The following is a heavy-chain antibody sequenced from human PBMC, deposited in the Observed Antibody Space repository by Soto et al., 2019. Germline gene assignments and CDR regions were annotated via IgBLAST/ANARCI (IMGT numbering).Heavy chain of an antibody. CDR2: ISAYNGNT. V-gene: IGHV1-18*01. CDR1: GYTFTSYG. J-gene: IGHJ6*03. Sequence: ASVKVSCKASGYTFTSYGISWVRQAPGQGLEWMGWISAYNGNTNYAQKLQGRVTMTTDTSTSTAYMELRSLRSDDTAVYYCARDRFAPFSSRDYYYYMDVWGKGTTVTVSS. CDR3: ARDRFAPFSSRDYYYYMDV. D-gene: IGHD6-13*01.